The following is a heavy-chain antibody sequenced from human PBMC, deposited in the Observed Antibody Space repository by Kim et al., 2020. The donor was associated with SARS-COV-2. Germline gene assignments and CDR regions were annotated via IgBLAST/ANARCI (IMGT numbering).Heavy chain of an antibody. CDR3: ARGTTADY. Sequence: SGSTHYNPSLKGRVTISVDTSKNQFSLKLSSVTAADTAVYYCARGTTADYWGQGTLVTVSS. D-gene: IGHD4-17*01. J-gene: IGHJ4*02. V-gene: IGHV4-59*09. CDR2: SGST.